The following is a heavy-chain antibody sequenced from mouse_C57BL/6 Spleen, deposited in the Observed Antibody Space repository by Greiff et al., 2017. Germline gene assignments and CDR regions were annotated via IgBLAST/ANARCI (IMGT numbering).Heavy chain of an antibody. CDR2: IYPGDGDT. CDR3: ARGTTVPNCDY. V-gene: IGHV1-80*01. CDR1: GYAFSSYW. J-gene: IGHJ2*01. D-gene: IGHD1-1*01. Sequence: QVQLQQSGAELVKPGASVKISCKASGYAFSSYWMNWVKQRPGKGLEWIGQIYPGDGDTNYNGKFKGKATLTADKSSSTAYMQLSSLTAEDSAGYCGARGTTVPNCDYWGQGTTLTVSS.